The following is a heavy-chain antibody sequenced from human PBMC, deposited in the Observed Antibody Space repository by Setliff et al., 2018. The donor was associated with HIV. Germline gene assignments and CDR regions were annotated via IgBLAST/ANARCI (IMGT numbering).Heavy chain of an antibody. D-gene: IGHD3-3*01. V-gene: IGHV3-11*04. J-gene: IGHJ3*02. Sequence: LSLTCTVSGGSITSDYYWGWIRQAPGKGLEWLSYISGTSTIYYADSVKGRFTISRDNAKNSLYLQMNSLRAEDTAVYYCATGGFLDAFHIWGQGTVVTVSS. CDR1: GGSITSDYY. CDR3: ATGGFLDAFHI. CDR2: ISGTSTI.